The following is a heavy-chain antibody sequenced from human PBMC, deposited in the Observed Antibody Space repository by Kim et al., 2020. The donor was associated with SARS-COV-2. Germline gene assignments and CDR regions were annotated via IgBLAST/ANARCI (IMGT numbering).Heavy chain of an antibody. CDR1: GGSISSSSYH. CDR2: IYHSGST. Sequence: SETLSLTCTVSGGSISSSSYHWGWIRQPPGKGLEWIGSIYHSGSTYYNPSLKSRVTISIDTSKNQFSVNLSSVTAADTAVYYCARDFGWYRSDYWGQGTLVTVAS. CDR3: ARDFGWYRSDY. V-gene: IGHV4-39*07. J-gene: IGHJ4*02. D-gene: IGHD6-19*01.